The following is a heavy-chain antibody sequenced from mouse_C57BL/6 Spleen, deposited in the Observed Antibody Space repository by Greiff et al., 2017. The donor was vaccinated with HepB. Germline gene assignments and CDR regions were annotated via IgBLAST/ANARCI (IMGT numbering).Heavy chain of an antibody. Sequence: EVKVVESGGGLVKPGGSLKLSCAASGFTFSDYGMHWVRQAPEKGLEWVAYISSGSSTIYYADTVKGRFTISRDNAKNTLFLQMTSLRSEDTAMYYCARIATAAMDYWGQGTSVTVSS. D-gene: IGHD1-2*01. CDR3: ARIATAAMDY. CDR2: ISSGSSTI. J-gene: IGHJ4*01. V-gene: IGHV5-17*01. CDR1: GFTFSDYG.